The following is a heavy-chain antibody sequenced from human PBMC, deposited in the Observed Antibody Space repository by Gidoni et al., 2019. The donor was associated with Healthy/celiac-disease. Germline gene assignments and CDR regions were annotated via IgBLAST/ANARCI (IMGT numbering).Heavy chain of an antibody. CDR3: ARDPTPGSGWFPFDY. Sequence: VQLVQSGAEVKKPGASVKVSCTASGYTFTGYYMHWVRQAPGQGPEWMGWTNPNSGGTNYAQKFQGRVTMTRDTSISTAYRELSRLRSDDTAVYYCARDPTPGSGWFPFDYWGQGTLVTVSS. D-gene: IGHD6-19*01. CDR2: TNPNSGGT. J-gene: IGHJ4*02. V-gene: IGHV1-2*02. CDR1: GYTFTGYY.